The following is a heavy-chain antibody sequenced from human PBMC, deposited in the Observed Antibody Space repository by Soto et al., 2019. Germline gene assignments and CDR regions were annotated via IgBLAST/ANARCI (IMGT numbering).Heavy chain of an antibody. J-gene: IGHJ4*02. D-gene: IGHD5-12*01. CDR3: ATEQLTGGYSGYDDY. CDR2: IIPILGIA. Sequence: QVQLVQSGAEVKKPGSSVKVSCKASGGTFSSYTISWVRQAPGQGLEWMGRIIPILGIANYAQKFQGRVTISADKSTSTAYMELSSLRSEDTAVYYCATEQLTGGYSGYDDYWGQGTLVTVSS. CDR1: GGTFSSYT. V-gene: IGHV1-69*08.